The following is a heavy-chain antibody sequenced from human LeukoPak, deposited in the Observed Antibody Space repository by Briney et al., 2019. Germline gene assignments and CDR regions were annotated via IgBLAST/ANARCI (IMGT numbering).Heavy chain of an antibody. CDR2: IGTAGDT. CDR3: ARNIRYGDYGGYYGMDV. V-gene: IGHV3-13*01. CDR1: GFTFSSYD. J-gene: IGHJ6*02. Sequence: PGGSLRLSCAASGFTFSSYDMHWVRQATGKGLEWVSAIGTAGDTYYPVSVKGRFTISRENAKNSLYLQMNSLRDGDTAMYYCARNIRYGDYGGYYGMDVWGQGTTVTVSS. D-gene: IGHD4-17*01.